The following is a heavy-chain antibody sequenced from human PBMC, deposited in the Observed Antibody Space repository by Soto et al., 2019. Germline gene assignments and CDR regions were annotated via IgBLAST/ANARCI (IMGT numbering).Heavy chain of an antibody. V-gene: IGHV3-33*01. J-gene: IGHJ6*03. CDR2: IWYDGSNK. D-gene: IGHD2-2*03. Sequence: GGSLRLSCAASGFTFSSYGMHWVRQAPGKGLEWVAVIWYDGSNKYYADSVKGRFTISRDNSKNTLYLQMNSLRAEDTAVYYCARDQVDIVVVPAANPRYFDWLLQDPYYMDVWGKGTTVTVSS. CDR1: GFTFSSYG. CDR3: ARDQVDIVVVPAANPRYFDWLLQDPYYMDV.